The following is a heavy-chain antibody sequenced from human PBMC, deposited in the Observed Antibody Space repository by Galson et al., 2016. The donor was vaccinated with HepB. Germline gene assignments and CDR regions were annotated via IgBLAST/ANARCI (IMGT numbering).Heavy chain of an antibody. D-gene: IGHD1-1*01. CDR3: ARGKSLGTRPWNYGLDV. Sequence: SLRLSCAASGFTFSFYDMHWVRHVTGKGLEWISAIGTSPGDTYYSTSVQGRVTISRENATNSLFLHLRSLRAGDTAVYFCARGKSLGTRPWNYGLDVWGKGTTVTVSS. J-gene: IGHJ6*04. CDR1: GFTFSFYD. V-gene: IGHV3-13*01. CDR2: IGTSPGDT.